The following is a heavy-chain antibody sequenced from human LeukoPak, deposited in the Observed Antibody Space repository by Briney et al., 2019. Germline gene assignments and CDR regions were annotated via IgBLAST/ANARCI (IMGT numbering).Heavy chain of an antibody. CDR3: ARRAKLGYCSSTSCSYYFDY. Sequence: GESLKISCKGSGYSFTSYWIGWVRQMPGKGLEWMGIIYPGDSDTRYSPSFQGQVTISADKSISTAYLQWSSLKASDIAMYYCARRAKLGYCSSTSCSYYFDYWGQGTLVTVSS. V-gene: IGHV5-51*01. CDR1: GYSFTSYW. CDR2: IYPGDSDT. D-gene: IGHD2-2*01. J-gene: IGHJ4*02.